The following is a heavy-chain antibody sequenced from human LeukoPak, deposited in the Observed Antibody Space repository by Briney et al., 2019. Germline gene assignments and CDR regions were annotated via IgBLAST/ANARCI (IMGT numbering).Heavy chain of an antibody. D-gene: IGHD6-13*01. CDR3: AKGSSSSWYLVWFDP. CDR2: ISGIDGST. CDR1: GFSFSNYA. Sequence: PGGSLRLSCAASGFSFSNYAMSWVRQAPGKGLEWVSGISGIDGSTHYADSAKGRFSISRDNSKNTVYLQMNSLRAEDTAVYYCAKGSSSSWYLVWFDPWGQGTLVTVSS. J-gene: IGHJ5*02. V-gene: IGHV3-23*01.